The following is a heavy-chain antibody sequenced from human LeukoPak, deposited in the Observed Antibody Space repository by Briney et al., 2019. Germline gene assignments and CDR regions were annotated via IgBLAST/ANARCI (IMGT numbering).Heavy chain of an antibody. CDR1: GGSFSSSSYY. CDR3: ASLGDYYDSSGYDNWYFDL. Sequence: PSETLSLTCTVSGGSFSSSSYYWAWIRQPPGKGLEWIGSINYSGSTYYNPSLKSRVTISVDTSKNQFSLKLSSVTAADTAVYYCASLGDYYDSSGYDNWYFDLWGRGTLVTVSS. D-gene: IGHD3-22*01. J-gene: IGHJ2*01. CDR2: INYSGST. V-gene: IGHV4-39*01.